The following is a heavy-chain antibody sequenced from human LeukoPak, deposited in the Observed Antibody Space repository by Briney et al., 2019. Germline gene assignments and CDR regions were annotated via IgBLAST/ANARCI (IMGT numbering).Heavy chain of an antibody. Sequence: PGGSLRLSCAASRFSFNSYGMHWVRQGPGMGLEWVAVISYDGSNKFYADSVKGRFTISRDNSKNTLYLQMNSLRAEDTAVYYCAKGMGATKITSSDYWGQGTLVTVSS. CDR3: AKGMGATKITSSDY. D-gene: IGHD1-26*01. CDR1: RFSFNSYG. J-gene: IGHJ4*02. CDR2: ISYDGSNK. V-gene: IGHV3-30*18.